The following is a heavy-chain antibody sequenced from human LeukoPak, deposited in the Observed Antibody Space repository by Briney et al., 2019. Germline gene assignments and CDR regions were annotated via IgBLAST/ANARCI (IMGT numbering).Heavy chain of an antibody. V-gene: IGHV1-69*04. CDR3: ARGNYGDPNWFDP. J-gene: IGHJ5*02. CDR1: GGTFSSYA. D-gene: IGHD4-17*01. Sequence: ASVKVSCKASGGTFSSYAISWVRQAPGRGLEWMGRIVPIVEITNYAESFQGRVTITADKSTNTFYMQLASLMSSDTAIYFCARGNYGDPNWFDPWGQGTLVTVSS. CDR2: IVPIVEIT.